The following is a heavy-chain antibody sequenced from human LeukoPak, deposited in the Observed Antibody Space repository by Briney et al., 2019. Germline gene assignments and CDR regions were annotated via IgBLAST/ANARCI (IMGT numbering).Heavy chain of an antibody. D-gene: IGHD3-3*01. CDR1: GYTLTELS. V-gene: IGHV1-24*01. Sequence: ASVKVSCXVSGYTLTELSMHWVRQAPGKGLEWMGGFDPEDGETISAQKFQGRVTMTEDTSTDTAYMELSSLRSEDTAVYYCATDINDDFWSGYYGFDYWGQGTLVTVSS. J-gene: IGHJ4*02. CDR3: ATDINDDFWSGYYGFDY. CDR2: FDPEDGET.